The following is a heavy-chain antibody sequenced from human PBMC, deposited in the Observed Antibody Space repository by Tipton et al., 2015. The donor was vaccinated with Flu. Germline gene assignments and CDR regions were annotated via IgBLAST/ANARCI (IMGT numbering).Heavy chain of an antibody. CDR3: AIGLHVGTPIRGS. CDR1: GGSFSEYY. D-gene: IGHD3-10*01. V-gene: IGHV4-34*01. CDR2: INQSGIT. Sequence: LRLSCAVYGGSFSEYYWSWIRQPPGQGLEWIGEINQSGITNYNPALKSRVTISADTSKNQFSLKLTSVTAADTAIYYWAIGLHVGTPIRGSWGLGTPVTVSS. J-gene: IGHJ5*02.